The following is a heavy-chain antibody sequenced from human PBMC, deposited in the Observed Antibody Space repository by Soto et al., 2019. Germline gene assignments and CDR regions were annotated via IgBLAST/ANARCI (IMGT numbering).Heavy chain of an antibody. D-gene: IGHD4-17*01. CDR1: GFSLTNGRMG. CDR2: FFSDAER. CDR3: ARMDGDYNYYGLDV. Sequence: AGPTLVNPTETLTLTCSVSGFSLTNGRMGVSWIRQPPGKALEWLAHFFSDAERSYSTSMQSRLNMYKDSSGSQVVLTMTNMAPADTATYYCARMDGDYNYYGLDVWGHGIAVTVSS. J-gene: IGHJ6*02. V-gene: IGHV2-26*01.